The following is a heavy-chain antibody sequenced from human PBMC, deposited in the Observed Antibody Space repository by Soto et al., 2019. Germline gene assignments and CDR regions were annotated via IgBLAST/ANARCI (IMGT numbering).Heavy chain of an antibody. CDR2: IYWDDDK. D-gene: IGHD3-10*01. J-gene: IGHJ4*02. Sequence: QITLKESGPTLVKPTQTLTLTCTFSGFSLSTSEVGVGWIRQPPGKALEWLALIYWDDDKRYSPSLKSRLTITKVTSKNQVVLTMTNMDPVDTATYYCAHSLSDPPQEYGSVSFRFDYWGQGTLVTVSS. V-gene: IGHV2-5*02. CDR1: GFSLSTSEVG. CDR3: AHSLSDPPQEYGSVSFRFDY.